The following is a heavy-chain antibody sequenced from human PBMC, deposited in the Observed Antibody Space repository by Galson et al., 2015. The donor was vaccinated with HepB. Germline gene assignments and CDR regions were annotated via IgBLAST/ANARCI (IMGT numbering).Heavy chain of an antibody. CDR3: AREPVGAFCSSTSCPTYWYFDV. Sequence: SVKVSCKASGYTITGHYIHWVRQAPGQGLEWMAWMHPDSGDTGYAQKFQGRVTMTRDTTTNTADMEVTRLTSDDTAVYYCAREPVGAFCSSTSCPTYWYFDVWGRGTLVTVSS. J-gene: IGHJ2*01. D-gene: IGHD2-2*01. CDR2: MHPDSGDT. V-gene: IGHV1-2*02. CDR1: GYTITGHY.